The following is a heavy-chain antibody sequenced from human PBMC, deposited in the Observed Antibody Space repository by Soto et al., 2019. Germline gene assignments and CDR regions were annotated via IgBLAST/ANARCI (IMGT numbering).Heavy chain of an antibody. J-gene: IGHJ4*02. CDR3: ATDSRFGQFLFDY. CDR1: GSTFSRYG. V-gene: IGHV1-69*12. CDR2: ITPLYRIE. Sequence: VPLVQSGAEVKKPGSSVKVSCKGSGSTFSRYGIAWVRQVPGQGLEWVGGITPLYRIENYAQKFQGRLTITADEYTSTAFMELSSLRSEDTAVYYCATDSRFGQFLFDYWGQGTLVTVSS. D-gene: IGHD3-10*01.